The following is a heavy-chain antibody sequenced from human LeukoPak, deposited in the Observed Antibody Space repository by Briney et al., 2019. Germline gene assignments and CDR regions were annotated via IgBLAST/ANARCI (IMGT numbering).Heavy chain of an antibody. V-gene: IGHV3-21*01. J-gene: IGHJ6*03. CDR3: ASDIYGDYLPYYYYYMDV. Sequence: GGSLRLSCAASGVTFSSYSMNWVRQAPGKGREWVSSIISSSSYIYYADSVKGRFTISRDNAKNSLYLQMNSLRAEDTAAYYCASDIYGDYLPYYYYYMDVWAKGPTVPVSS. CDR2: IISSSSYI. D-gene: IGHD4-17*01. CDR1: GVTFSSYS.